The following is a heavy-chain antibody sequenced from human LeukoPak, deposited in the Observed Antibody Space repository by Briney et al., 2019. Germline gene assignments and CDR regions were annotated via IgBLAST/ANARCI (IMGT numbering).Heavy chain of an antibody. D-gene: IGHD6-19*01. CDR2: IYYSGST. CDR1: GGSISSYY. V-gene: IGHV4-59*01. Sequence: SETLSLTCTVSGGSISSYYWSWIRQPPGKGLEWIGYIYYSGSTNYNPSLKSRDTISVDTSKNQFSLKLSSVTAADTAVYYCARAEAVAGTHPFDYWGQGTLVTVSS. J-gene: IGHJ4*02. CDR3: ARAEAVAGTHPFDY.